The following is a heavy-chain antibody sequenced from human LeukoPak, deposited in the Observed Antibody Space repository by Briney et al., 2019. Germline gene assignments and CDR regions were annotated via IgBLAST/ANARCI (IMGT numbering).Heavy chain of an antibody. D-gene: IGHD1-14*01. Sequence: QSGGSLRLSCEASGFTFSTYSMNWVRQAPGKGLEWVANLKEDGSERYYVDSVKGRFTISRDNAKNSLYLQMNSLRAEDTAVYYCARDRNRYFDYWGQGTLLTVSS. V-gene: IGHV3-7*04. CDR2: LKEDGSER. CDR1: GFTFSTYS. CDR3: ARDRNRYFDY. J-gene: IGHJ4*02.